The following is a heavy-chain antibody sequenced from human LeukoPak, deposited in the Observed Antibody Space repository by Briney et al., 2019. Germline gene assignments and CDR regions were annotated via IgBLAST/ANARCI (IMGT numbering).Heavy chain of an antibody. Sequence: SETLSLTGTVSGGSISSYYWSWIRQPPGKGLEWIGSIYYSGSTYYNPSLKSRVTISVDTSKNQFSLKLSSVTAADTAVYYCARLGANRYCSSTSCKQNDYWGQGTLVTVSS. J-gene: IGHJ4*02. CDR2: IYYSGST. CDR1: GGSISSYY. CDR3: ARLGANRYCSSTSCKQNDY. D-gene: IGHD2-2*01. V-gene: IGHV4-39*01.